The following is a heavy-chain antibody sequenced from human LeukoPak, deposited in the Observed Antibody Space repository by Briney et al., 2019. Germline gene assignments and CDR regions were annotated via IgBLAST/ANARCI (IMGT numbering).Heavy chain of an antibody. Sequence: ASVTVSCTASGYTFTGYYMHWVRQAPGQGLEWMGWINPNSGGTNYAQKFQGRVTMTRDTSISIAYMELSRLRSNDTAVYYCARGGRYYDSSGYYSNWFDPWGQGTLVTVSS. D-gene: IGHD3-22*01. CDR2: INPNSGGT. V-gene: IGHV1-2*02. CDR1: GYTFTGYY. J-gene: IGHJ5*02. CDR3: ARGGRYYDSSGYYSNWFDP.